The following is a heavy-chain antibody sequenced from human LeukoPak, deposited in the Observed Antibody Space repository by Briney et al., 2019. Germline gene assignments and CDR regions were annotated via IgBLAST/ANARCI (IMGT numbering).Heavy chain of an antibody. CDR1: GGSISSGGYS. D-gene: IGHD5-18*01. J-gene: IGHJ4*02. CDR2: IYHSGST. CDR3: ATVDTEIWYFDY. Sequence: SETVSLTCAVSGGSISSGGYSWSWIRQPPGKGLEWIGYIYHSGSTYYNPSLKSRVTISVDRSKNQFSLKLSSVTAADTAVYYCATVDTEIWYFDYWGQGTLVTVSS. V-gene: IGHV4-30-2*01.